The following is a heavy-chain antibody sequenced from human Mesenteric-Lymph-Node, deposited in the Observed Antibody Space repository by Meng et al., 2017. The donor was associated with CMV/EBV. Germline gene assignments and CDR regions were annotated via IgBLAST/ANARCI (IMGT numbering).Heavy chain of an antibody. D-gene: IGHD2-15*01. V-gene: IGHV4-30-4*01. CDR1: GYISSVAYF. CDR3: ARVKCSGGSCYWIDY. Sequence: GYISSVAYFWSWIRQPPGKGLEWIGYIYYSGSTYYNPSLKSRVTISVDTSKNQFSLKLSSVTAADTAVYYCARVKCSGGSCYWIDYWGQGTLVTVSS. J-gene: IGHJ4*02. CDR2: IYYSGST.